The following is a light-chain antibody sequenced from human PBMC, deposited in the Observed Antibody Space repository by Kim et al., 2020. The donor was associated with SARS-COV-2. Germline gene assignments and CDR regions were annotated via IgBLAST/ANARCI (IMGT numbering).Light chain of an antibody. J-gene: IGLJ2*01. CDR1: SSNIGSNT. V-gene: IGLV1-44*01. CDR3: AAWDDSLNAVV. Sequence: ELTQPPSASRTPGQRVIISCSGISSNIGSNTVSWYQQLPGTAPKLLIYSNNQRPSGVPDRLSGSKSGTSASLTISGLQSEDEAGYYCAAWDDSLNAVVFGGGTQLTVL. CDR2: SNN.